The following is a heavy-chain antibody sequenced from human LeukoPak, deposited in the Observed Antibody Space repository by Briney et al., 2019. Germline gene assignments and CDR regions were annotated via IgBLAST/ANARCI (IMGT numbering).Heavy chain of an antibody. CDR2: IYYSGST. D-gene: IGHD6-19*01. CDR1: GGSISSSSYY. V-gene: IGHV4-39*01. J-gene: IGHJ6*03. Sequence: SETLSVTCTVSGGSISSSSYYWGWIRQPPGKGLEWIGSIYYSGSTYYNPSLKSRVTISVDTSKNQFSLKLSSVTAADTAVYYCARLGSGWYYYYMDVWGKGTTVTVSS. CDR3: ARLGSGWYYYYMDV.